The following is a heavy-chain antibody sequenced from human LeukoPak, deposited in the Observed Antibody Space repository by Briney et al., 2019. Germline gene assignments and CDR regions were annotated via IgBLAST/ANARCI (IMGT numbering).Heavy chain of an antibody. CDR1: GYTFTSYY. CDR3: ARVSTGGGSWLPY. CDR2: INPSGGST. V-gene: IGHV1-46*01. D-gene: IGHD2-15*01. J-gene: IGHJ4*02. Sequence: ASVKVSCKASGYTFTSYYMHWVRQPPGQGLEWMGIINPSGGSTSYAQKFQGRVTMTRDTSTSTVYMELSSLRYEDTAVYYCARVSTGGGSWLPYWGQGTLVTVSS.